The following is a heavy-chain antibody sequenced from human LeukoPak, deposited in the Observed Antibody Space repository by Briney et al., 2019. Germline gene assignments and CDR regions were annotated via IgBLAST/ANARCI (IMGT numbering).Heavy chain of an antibody. CDR3: AKDVRVGEYYGSGSYFDY. J-gene: IGHJ4*02. CDR1: GFTFSSYG. V-gene: IGHV3-30*18. CDR2: ISYDGSNK. Sequence: GRSLRLSCAASGFTFSSYGMHWVRQAPGKGLEWVAVISYDGSNKYYADSVKGRFTISRDNSKNTLYLQMNSLRAEDTAVYYCAKDVRVGEYYGSGSYFDYWGQGTLVTVSS. D-gene: IGHD3-10*01.